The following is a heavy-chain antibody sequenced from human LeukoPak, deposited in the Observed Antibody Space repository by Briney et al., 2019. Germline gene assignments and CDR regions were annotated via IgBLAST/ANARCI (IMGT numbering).Heavy chain of an antibody. CDR3: AKALWGDYFEY. CDR2: ISAYNGNT. CDR1: GYTFTSYG. J-gene: IGHJ4*02. V-gene: IGHV1-18*01. D-gene: IGHD3-10*01. Sequence: ASVKVSCKASGYTFTSYGISWVRQAPGQGLEWMGWISAYNGNTNYAQKLQGRVTMTRDTSISTAYMELSRLRSDDTAVYYCAKALWGDYFEYWGQGTLATVSS.